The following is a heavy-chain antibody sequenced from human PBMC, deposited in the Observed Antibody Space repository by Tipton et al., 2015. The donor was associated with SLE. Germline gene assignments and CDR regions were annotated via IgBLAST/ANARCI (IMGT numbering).Heavy chain of an antibody. CDR2: IYYSGSS. D-gene: IGHD3-10*01. Sequence: TLSLTCTVSGGSISSNYWSWIRQPPGKGLEWIGYIYYSGSSNYNPSLKSRVTISVDTSKNQFSLKLSSVTAADTAVYYCARGLGGGGMFISWG. V-gene: IGHV4-59*01. J-gene: IGHJ1*01. CDR1: GGSISSNY. CDR3: ARGLGGGGMFIS.